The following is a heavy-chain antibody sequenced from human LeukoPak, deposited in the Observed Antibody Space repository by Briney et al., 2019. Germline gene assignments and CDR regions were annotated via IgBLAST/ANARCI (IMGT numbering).Heavy chain of an antibody. CDR1: GGTFSSYA. CDR2: IIPILGIA. CDR3: IRSKYDSSGYHVGGDY. Sequence: ASVKVSCKASGGTFSSYAISWVRQAPGQGLEWMGRIIPILGIANYAQKFQGRVTITADKSTSTAYMELSSLKTEDTAVYYCIRSKYDSSGYHVGGDYWGQGTLVTVSS. D-gene: IGHD3-22*01. V-gene: IGHV1-69*04. J-gene: IGHJ4*02.